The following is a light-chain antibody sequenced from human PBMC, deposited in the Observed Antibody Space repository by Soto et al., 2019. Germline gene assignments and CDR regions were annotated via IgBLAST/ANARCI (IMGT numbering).Light chain of an antibody. V-gene: IGKV3-15*01. Sequence: EIVMTQSPATLSVSPGERATLSCRASQSVSSNLAWYQQKPGQAPRLLLYGASTRAAGIPARFSGCGSGTEFTLTISSLQSEEFAVYYCQQYNNWPFTFGPGTKVDIK. CDR3: QQYNNWPFT. CDR1: QSVSSN. J-gene: IGKJ3*01. CDR2: GAS.